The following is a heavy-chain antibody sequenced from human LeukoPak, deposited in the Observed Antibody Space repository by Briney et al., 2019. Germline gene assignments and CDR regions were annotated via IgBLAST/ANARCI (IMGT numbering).Heavy chain of an antibody. CDR1: GFTFSNYW. CDR3: VRGGSDFS. J-gene: IGHJ5*02. CDR2: IKQDGSEK. Sequence: QPGGSLRLSCAASGFTFSNYWLTWVRQAPGQGLEWVANIKQDGSEKHYVDSVKGRFTISRDNAKNSLYLQMNSLRAGDTAVYYCVRGGSDFSWGQGTLVTVSS. D-gene: IGHD2-15*01. V-gene: IGHV3-7*01.